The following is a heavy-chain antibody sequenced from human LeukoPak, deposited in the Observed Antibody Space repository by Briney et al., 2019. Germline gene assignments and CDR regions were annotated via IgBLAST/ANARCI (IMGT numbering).Heavy chain of an antibody. CDR2: IYYSGST. Sequence: SETLSLTCTVSGGSISSSSYYWGWIRQPPGKGLEWIGSIYYSGSTYYNPSLKSRVTISVDTSKNQFSLKLSSVTAADTAVYYCARGSEPYCSSTSCYDTFDYWGQGTLVTVSS. J-gene: IGHJ4*02. CDR1: GGSISSSSYY. CDR3: ARGSEPYCSSTSCYDTFDY. D-gene: IGHD2-2*01. V-gene: IGHV4-39*07.